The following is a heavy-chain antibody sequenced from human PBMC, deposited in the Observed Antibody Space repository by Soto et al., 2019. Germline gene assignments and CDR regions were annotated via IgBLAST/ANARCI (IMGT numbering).Heavy chain of an antibody. CDR3: AREAYKRGATNPFFDY. D-gene: IGHD1-26*01. J-gene: IGHJ4*02. CDR2: IYPSGIT. V-gene: IGHV4-4*02. CDR1: GGSISSSNW. Sequence: PSETLSLTCAVSGGSISSSNWWTWVRLPPGKGLEWIGEIYPSGITNYSPSLKSRVTMSVDKSKNQLSLKLNSVTAADTAMYYCAREAYKRGATNPFFDYWGQGTLVTVS.